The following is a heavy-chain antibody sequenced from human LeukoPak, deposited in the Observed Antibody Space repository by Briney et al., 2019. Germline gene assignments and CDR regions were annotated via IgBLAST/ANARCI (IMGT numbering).Heavy chain of an antibody. CDR3: ARLAGIWFGEPDHDAFDI. Sequence: GGSLRLSCAASGFTLSSYSMNWVRQAPGKGLEWVSYISSSSGTIYYADSVKGRFTISRDNDKNSLYLQMNSLRAEDTAVYYCARLAGIWFGEPDHDAFDIWGQGTMVTVSS. CDR1: GFTLSSYS. V-gene: IGHV3-48*04. J-gene: IGHJ3*02. D-gene: IGHD3-10*01. CDR2: ISSSSGTI.